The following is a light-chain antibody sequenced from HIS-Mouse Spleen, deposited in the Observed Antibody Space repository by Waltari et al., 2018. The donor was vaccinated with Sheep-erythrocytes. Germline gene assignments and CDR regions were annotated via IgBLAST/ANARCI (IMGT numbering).Light chain of an antibody. J-gene: IGKJ4*01. Sequence: DIVMTQSPDSLAVSLGERATINCKSRQSVLYSSNNKNDLAWYQQKPGQPPKLLIYWASTRESGVPDRFSGSGSGTDFTLTISSLQAEDVAVYYCRQYYSTLLTFGGGTKVEIK. CDR3: RQYYSTLLT. CDR1: QSVLYSSNNKND. V-gene: IGKV4-1*01. CDR2: WAS.